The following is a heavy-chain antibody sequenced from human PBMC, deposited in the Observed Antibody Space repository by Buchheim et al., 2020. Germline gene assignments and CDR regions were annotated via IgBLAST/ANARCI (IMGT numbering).Heavy chain of an antibody. Sequence: QLLESGGGLVQPGGSLRLSCSASLFTFSSYAMSWVRQAPGKFLEWVSAISGSGGITYYSHSVKGRFTISIDNSKNTLYLQMNSLRAEDTDVYYCAKDWRVASYYYGMDVWGQGTT. CDR3: AKDWRVASYYYGMDV. CDR2: ISGSGGIT. J-gene: IGHJ6*02. D-gene: IGHD5-12*01. V-gene: IGHV3-23*01. CDR1: LFTFSSYA.